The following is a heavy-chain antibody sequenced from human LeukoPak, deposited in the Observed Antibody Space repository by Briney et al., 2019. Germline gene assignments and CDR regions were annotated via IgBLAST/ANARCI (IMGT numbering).Heavy chain of an antibody. Sequence: SGGSLRLSCVASGFTFDDYAMHWVRQAPGKGLEWVSGITWNSAYIGCADSAKGRFTISRDNAKNSLYLQMNSLRAEDTALYYCAKADARIAPGGFDYWGQGTLISVSS. J-gene: IGHJ4*02. CDR2: ITWNSAYI. CDR3: AKADARIAPGGFDY. CDR1: GFTFDDYA. D-gene: IGHD6-13*01. V-gene: IGHV3-9*01.